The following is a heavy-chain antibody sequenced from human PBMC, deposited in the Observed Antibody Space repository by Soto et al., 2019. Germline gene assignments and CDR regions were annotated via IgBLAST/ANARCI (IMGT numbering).Heavy chain of an antibody. D-gene: IGHD3-9*01. CDR1: GGTFSSYA. J-gene: IGHJ3*02. CDR2: IIPIFGTA. CDR3: AREGELRYFDWLAPHAFDI. Sequence: SVKFSCTASGGTFSSYAISWVRQAPGQGLEWTGGIIPIFGTANYAQKFQGRVTITADESTSTAYMELSSLRSEDTAVYYCAREGELRYFDWLAPHAFDIWGQGTMVTVSS. V-gene: IGHV1-69*13.